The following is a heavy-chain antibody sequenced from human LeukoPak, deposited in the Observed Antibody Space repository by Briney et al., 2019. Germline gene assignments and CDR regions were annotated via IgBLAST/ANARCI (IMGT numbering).Heavy chain of an antibody. V-gene: IGHV3-11*04. CDR2: ISNSGTTI. J-gene: IGHJ4*02. Sequence: GGSLRLSCAASGFTFGDHYMSWIRQAPGKGLEWVAYISNSGTTIYYGDSVKRRFTISRDNANTSLSLQMTSLRADDRALYYCARTSGSYLDYWGQGILVTVSS. CDR3: ARTSGSYLDY. D-gene: IGHD5-18*01. CDR1: GFTFGDHY.